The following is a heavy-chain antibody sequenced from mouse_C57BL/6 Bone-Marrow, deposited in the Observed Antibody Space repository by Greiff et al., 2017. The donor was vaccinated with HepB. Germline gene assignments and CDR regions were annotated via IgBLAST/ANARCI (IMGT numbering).Heavy chain of an antibody. CDR3: TTSFDY. Sequence: EVQGVESGAELVRPGASVKLSCTASGFNIKDDYMHWVKQRPEQGLEWIGWIDPENGDTEYASKFQGKATITADTSSNTAYLQLSSLTSEDTAVYYCTTSFDYWGQGTTLTVSS. CDR2: IDPENGDT. CDR1: GFNIKDDY. J-gene: IGHJ2*01. V-gene: IGHV14-4*01.